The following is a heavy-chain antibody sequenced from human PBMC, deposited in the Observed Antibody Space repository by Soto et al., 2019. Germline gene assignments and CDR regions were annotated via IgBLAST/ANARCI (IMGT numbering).Heavy chain of an antibody. D-gene: IGHD6-6*01. V-gene: IGHV1-69*12. J-gene: IGHJ6*02. CDR1: GGTFSSYA. CDR3: ATPSRPQLVLPSYYYGMAV. CDR2: IIPIFGTA. Sequence: QVQLVQSGAEVKKPGSSVKVSCKASGGTFSSYAISWVRQAPGQGLEWMGGIIPIFGTANYAQKFQGRVTITADAPTSPGHMEWSSLRSEDTAVYYCATPSRPQLVLPSYYYGMAVWGQGTTVTVSS.